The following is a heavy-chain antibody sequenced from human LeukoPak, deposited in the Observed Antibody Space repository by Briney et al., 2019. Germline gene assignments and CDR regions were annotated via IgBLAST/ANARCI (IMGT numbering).Heavy chain of an antibody. D-gene: IGHD4-17*01. V-gene: IGHV1-24*01. CDR1: GYTLTELS. CDR2: FDPEDGET. CDR3: ATDGNDYGDYRPFDY. Sequence: ASVKVSCKVSGYTLTELSMHWVRQAPGKGLEWMGGFDPEDGETIYAQKFQGRVTMTEDTSTDTAYMELSRLRSEDTAVYYCATDGNDYGDYRPFDYWGQGTLVTVSS. J-gene: IGHJ4*02.